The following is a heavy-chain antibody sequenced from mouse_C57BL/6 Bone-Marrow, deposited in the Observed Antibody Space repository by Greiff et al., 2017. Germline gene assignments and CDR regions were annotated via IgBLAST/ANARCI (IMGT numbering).Heavy chain of an antibody. Sequence: VQGVESGAELVRPGASVKLSCKASGYTFTDYYINWVKQRPGQGLEWIARIYPGSGNTYYNEKFKGKATLTAEKSSSTAYMQLSSLTSEDSAVYFCARDYGSSYRFAYWGQGTLVTVSA. V-gene: IGHV1-76*01. CDR3: ARDYGSSYRFAY. J-gene: IGHJ3*01. CDR1: GYTFTDYY. CDR2: IYPGSGNT. D-gene: IGHD1-1*01.